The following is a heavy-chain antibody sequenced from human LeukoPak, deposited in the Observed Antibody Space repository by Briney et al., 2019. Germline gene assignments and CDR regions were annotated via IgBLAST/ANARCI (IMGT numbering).Heavy chain of an antibody. J-gene: IGHJ6*02. Sequence: PGGSLRLSCAASGFTFSDYYMTWIRQAPGKGLEWVSSISSSSSYIYYADSVKGRFTISRDNAKNSLYLQMNSLRAEDTAVYYCARDPYYYDSSGYDADYYYYYGMDVWGQGTTVTVSS. CDR1: GFTFSDYY. D-gene: IGHD3-22*01. CDR2: ISSSSSYI. CDR3: ARDPYYYDSSGYDADYYYYYGMDV. V-gene: IGHV3-11*06.